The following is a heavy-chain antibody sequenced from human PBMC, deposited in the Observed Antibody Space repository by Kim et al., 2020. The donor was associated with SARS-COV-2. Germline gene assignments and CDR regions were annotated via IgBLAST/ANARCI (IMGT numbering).Heavy chain of an antibody. J-gene: IGHJ6*02. V-gene: IGHV3-15*01. CDR2: IKSKTDGGTT. CDR3: TTQGIVATYVYYYYGMDV. D-gene: IGHD5-12*01. Sequence: GGSLRLSCAASGFTFSNAWMSWVRQAPGKGLEWVGRIKSKTDGGTTDYAAPVKGRFTISRDDSKNTLYLQMNSLKTEDTAVYYCTTQGIVATYVYYYYGMDVWGQGTTVTVSS. CDR1: GFTFSNAW.